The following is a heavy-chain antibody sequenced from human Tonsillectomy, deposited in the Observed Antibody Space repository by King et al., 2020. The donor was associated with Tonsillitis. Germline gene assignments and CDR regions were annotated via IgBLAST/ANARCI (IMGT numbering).Heavy chain of an antibody. V-gene: IGHV3-30*02. CDR2: IRDDGSIK. Sequence: QLVQSGGGVVQPGGSLRVSCAASGFSFSKSGMHWVRQAPGQGLEWVAFIRDDGSIKDYADSMKGRFTVSRDNSRNTVDLQMDSLRAEDTAVYYCAEDLTSCYDSVCYGMDVWGQGTTVTVSS. CDR1: GFSFSKSG. CDR3: AEDLTSCYDSVCYGMDV. D-gene: IGHD3-9*01. J-gene: IGHJ6*02.